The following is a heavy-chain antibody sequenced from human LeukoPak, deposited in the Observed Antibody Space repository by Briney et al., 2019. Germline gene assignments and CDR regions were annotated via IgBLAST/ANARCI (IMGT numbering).Heavy chain of an antibody. CDR2: INWNGGST. Sequence: GGSLRLSCEASGFSFGSYGMSWVRQAPGKGLEWVSGINWNGGSTGYADSVKGRFTISRDNAKNSLYLQMNSLRAEDTALYYCARDSTRKGGYSGYDPFDYWGQGTLVTVSS. J-gene: IGHJ4*02. D-gene: IGHD5-12*01. CDR1: GFSFGSYG. V-gene: IGHV3-20*04. CDR3: ARDSTRKGGYSGYDPFDY.